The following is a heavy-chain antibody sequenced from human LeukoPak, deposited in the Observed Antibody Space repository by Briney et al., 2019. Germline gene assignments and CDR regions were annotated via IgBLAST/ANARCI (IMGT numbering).Heavy chain of an antibody. V-gene: IGHV4-34*01. CDR2: INHSGST. D-gene: IGHD3-16*02. CDR3: ARGPPHDLRLGELSLNY. CDR1: GGSFSGYY. Sequence: SETLSLTCAVYGGSFSGYYWSWIRQPPGKGLEWIGEINHSGSTNYNPSLKSRVTISVDTSKNQFSLKLSSVTAADTAVYYCARGPPHDLRLGELSLNYWGQGTLVTVSS. J-gene: IGHJ4*02.